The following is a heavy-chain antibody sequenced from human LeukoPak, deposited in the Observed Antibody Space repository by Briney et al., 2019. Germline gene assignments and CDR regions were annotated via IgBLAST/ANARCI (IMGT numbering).Heavy chain of an antibody. V-gene: IGHV3-30-3*01. D-gene: IGHD2-2*01. Sequence: GGSLRLSCAASGFTFSSYAMHWVRQAPGKGLEWVAVISYDGSNKYYADSVKGRFTISRDNSKNTLYLQMNSLRAEDTAVYYCAKDPGWYCSSISCSEGYFDYWGQGTLVTVSS. CDR3: AKDPGWYCSSISCSEGYFDY. J-gene: IGHJ4*02. CDR2: ISYDGSNK. CDR1: GFTFSSYA.